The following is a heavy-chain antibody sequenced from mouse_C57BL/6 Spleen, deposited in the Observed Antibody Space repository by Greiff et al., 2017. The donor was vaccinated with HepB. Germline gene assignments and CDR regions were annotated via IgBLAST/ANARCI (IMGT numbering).Heavy chain of an antibody. V-gene: IGHV1-82*01. CDR1: GYAFSSSW. CDR2: IYPGDGDT. Sequence: QVQLQQSGPELVKPGASVKISCKASGYAFSSSWMNWVKQRPGKGLEWIGRIYPGDGDTNYNEKFKSKATLTVDTSSSTAYMQLSSLTSEDSAVYYCARGEYYYGSSGWFAYWGQGTLVTVSA. J-gene: IGHJ3*01. D-gene: IGHD1-1*01. CDR3: ARGEYYYGSSGWFAY.